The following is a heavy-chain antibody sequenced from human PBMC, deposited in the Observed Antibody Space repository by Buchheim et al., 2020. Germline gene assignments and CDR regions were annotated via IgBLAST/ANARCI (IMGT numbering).Heavy chain of an antibody. CDR2: INHSGST. CDR3: ARVSHYYGSGPLDY. J-gene: IGHJ4*02. V-gene: IGHV4-34*01. D-gene: IGHD3-10*01. Sequence: QVQLQQWGAGLLKPSETLSLTCAVYGGSFSGYYWSWIRQPPGKGLEWIGEINHSGSTNYNPSLKRRVTISVDTSKNQFSLKLSSVTAADTAVYYCARVSHYYGSGPLDYWGQGTL. CDR1: GGSFSGYY.